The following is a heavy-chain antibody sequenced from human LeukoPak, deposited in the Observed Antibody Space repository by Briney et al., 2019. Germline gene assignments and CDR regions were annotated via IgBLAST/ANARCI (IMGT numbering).Heavy chain of an antibody. Sequence: PSETLSLTCTVSGGSISTYYWSWIRQPPGKGLEWIGYIYYSGSTSYNPSLKSRVTMSVDTSENQVSLKLTSVTAADTAVYYFATARIKLPSSPFDYWGQGALVTVSS. CDR1: GGSISTYY. D-gene: IGHD2-15*01. J-gene: IGHJ4*02. V-gene: IGHV4-59*01. CDR3: ATARIKLPSSPFDY. CDR2: IYYSGST.